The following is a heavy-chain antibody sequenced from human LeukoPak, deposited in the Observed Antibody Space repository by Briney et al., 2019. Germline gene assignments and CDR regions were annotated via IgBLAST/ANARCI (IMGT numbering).Heavy chain of an antibody. D-gene: IGHD2-21*01. Sequence: GSLRLSCAASGFTFSSYAMSWVRQAPGKGLEWVSAISGSGGSTYYADSVKGRFTISRDNSKNTLYLQMNSLRAEDTAVYYCAKVGVSGPHFDYWGQGTLVTVSS. J-gene: IGHJ4*02. CDR2: ISGSGGST. V-gene: IGHV3-23*01. CDR3: AKVGVSGPHFDY. CDR1: GFTFSSYA.